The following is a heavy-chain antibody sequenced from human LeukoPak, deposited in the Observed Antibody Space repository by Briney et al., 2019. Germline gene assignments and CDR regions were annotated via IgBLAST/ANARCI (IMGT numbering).Heavy chain of an antibody. J-gene: IGHJ4*02. V-gene: IGHV4-34*01. CDR3: ARGYYDILTGYFIDY. D-gene: IGHD3-9*01. CDR2: INHSGST. CDR1: GGSFSGYY. Sequence: SETLSLTCAVYGGSFSGYYWSWIRQPPGKGLEWIGEINHSGSTDYNPSLKSRVTISVDTSKNQFSLKLSSVTAADTAVYYCARGYYDILTGYFIDYWGQGTLVAVSS.